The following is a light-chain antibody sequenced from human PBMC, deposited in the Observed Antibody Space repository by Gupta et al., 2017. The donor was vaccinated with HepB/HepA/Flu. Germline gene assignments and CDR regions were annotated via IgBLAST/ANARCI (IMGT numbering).Light chain of an antibody. CDR1: QVIRNE. V-gene: IGKV1-6*02. Sequence: QMAQSPASLSASVGDRVSITCRASQVIRNELSWYQQKPGEAPKLLICAASNLVSGVPSRFSGSGSGTXFTLTIXSLQPEDFATYYCQQDCNYPRIFGXGTKVE. J-gene: IGKJ1*01. CDR3: QQDCNYPRI. CDR2: AAS.